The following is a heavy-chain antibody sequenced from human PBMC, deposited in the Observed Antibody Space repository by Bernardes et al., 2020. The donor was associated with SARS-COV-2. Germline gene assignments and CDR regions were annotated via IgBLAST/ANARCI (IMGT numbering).Heavy chain of an antibody. CDR3: ARLETLGVPGERTNYGMDV. CDR2: IYPGDSDT. V-gene: IGHV5-51*01. Sequence: GASLKTSRQASGYTFSDYWIAWVRPIPGKGLEWMGIIYPGDSDTRYCPSFQGQVTISADKSISTAYVNWSRLKASDTAMYYCARLETLGVPGERTNYGMDVWGQGTTVTVSS. J-gene: IGHJ6*02. CDR1: GYTFSDYW. D-gene: IGHD7-27*01.